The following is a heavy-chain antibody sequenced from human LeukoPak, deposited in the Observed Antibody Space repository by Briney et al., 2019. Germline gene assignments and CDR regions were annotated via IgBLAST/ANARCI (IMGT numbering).Heavy chain of an antibody. D-gene: IGHD3-3*02. CDR2: IKEDGSEK. V-gene: IGHV3-7*03. CDR3: EKSGSSVFWS. J-gene: IGHJ5*02. CDR1: GFTFTNHR. Sequence: GGALRLSCAASGFTFTNHRMSWVRQAPGKGLEWVANIKEDGSEKYYVDSVKGRFTVSRDNVKNSLFLQMNSLRVDDTAVYHCEKSGSSVFWSWGQGTLVTVSS.